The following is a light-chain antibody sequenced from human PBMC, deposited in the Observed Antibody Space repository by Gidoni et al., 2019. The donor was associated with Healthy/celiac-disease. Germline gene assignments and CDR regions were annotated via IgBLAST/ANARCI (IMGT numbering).Light chain of an antibody. CDR2: GAS. V-gene: IGKV3-20*01. J-gene: IGKJ1*01. CDR1: QSVSSNY. Sequence: IVLTQSPGSLSLSPGERATLSCRASQSVSSNYLAWYQQKPGQAPRLLIYGASSRATGIPDRFSGSGSGTDFTLTISRLEPEDFAVYYCQQYGSSPPWWTFGQGTKVEIK. CDR3: QQYGSSPPWWT.